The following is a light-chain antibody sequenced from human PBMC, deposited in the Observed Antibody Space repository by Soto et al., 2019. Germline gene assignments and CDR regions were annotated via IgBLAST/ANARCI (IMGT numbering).Light chain of an antibody. CDR1: QSVSGSF. V-gene: IGKV3-20*01. J-gene: IGKJ3*01. CDR3: QQYGRSPPFT. Sequence: IVLTQSPGTLTLSPGERATLSCRASQSVSGSFLAWYQQKPGQAPRLLIYEAPTRATGIPDRFSGSGSGTDFTLTISRLEPEDFAVYYCQQYGRSPPFTFGPGTKVDIK. CDR2: EAP.